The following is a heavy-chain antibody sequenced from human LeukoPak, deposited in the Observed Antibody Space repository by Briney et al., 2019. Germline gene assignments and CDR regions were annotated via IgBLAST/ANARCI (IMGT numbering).Heavy chain of an antibody. V-gene: IGHV1-2*02. CDR3: ARGDCSVSGCHGGNWFDP. CDR2: INPNSGGT. J-gene: IGHJ5*02. CDR1: GYTFTGYY. Sequence: ASVKVFCKASGYTFTGYYIHWVRQAPGQGLEWMGWINPNSGGTNYAQSFQGRVTMTRDTSSSTAHMELSRLRSDDTAVYYCARGDCSVSGCHGGNWFDPWGQGTLVTVSS. D-gene: IGHD2-15*01.